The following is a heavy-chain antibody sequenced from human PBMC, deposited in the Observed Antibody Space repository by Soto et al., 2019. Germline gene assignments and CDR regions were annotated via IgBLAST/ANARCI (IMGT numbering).Heavy chain of an antibody. CDR3: ARSSGGNFGIIIEGSNWFDP. Sequence: WASVKVSCKAPGDTFTSYYLNWVRQAPGQGLEWMGVINPHGGSTKYAQKFQGRVTTTRDTSRSTVYMELRSLRSDDTAIYYCARSSGGNFGIIIEGSNWFDPWGQGTLVTVSS. CDR2: INPHGGST. CDR1: GDTFTSYY. J-gene: IGHJ5*02. D-gene: IGHD3-3*01. V-gene: IGHV1-46*01.